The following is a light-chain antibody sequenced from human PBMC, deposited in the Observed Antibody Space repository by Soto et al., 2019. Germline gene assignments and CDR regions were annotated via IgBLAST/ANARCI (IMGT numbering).Light chain of an antibody. V-gene: IGKV3-20*01. CDR3: QQYGSSRT. Sequence: IGLPQSPGTLSLSPGERATLSCRARQSVSSSYLAWYQQKPGQAPRLLIYGASSRATGIPDRFSGSGSGTDFTLTISRLEPEDFAVYYCQQYGSSRTFGQGTKVDIK. J-gene: IGKJ1*01. CDR2: GAS. CDR1: QSVSSSY.